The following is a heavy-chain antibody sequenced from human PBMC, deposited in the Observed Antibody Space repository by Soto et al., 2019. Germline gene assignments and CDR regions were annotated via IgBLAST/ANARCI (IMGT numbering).Heavy chain of an antibody. V-gene: IGHV4-34*01. CDR3: ARGTRLGY. CDR2: INHSGST. Sequence: PSGTLSLTCAVYGGSFSGYYWSWIRQPPGKGLEWIGEINHSGSTNYNPSLKSRVTISVDTSKNQFSLKLSSVTAADTAVYYCARGTRLGYWGQGTLVTVSS. J-gene: IGHJ4*02. CDR1: GGSFSGYY. D-gene: IGHD3-9*01.